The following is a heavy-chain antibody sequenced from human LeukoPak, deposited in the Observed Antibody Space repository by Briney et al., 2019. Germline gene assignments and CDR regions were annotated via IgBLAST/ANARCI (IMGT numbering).Heavy chain of an antibody. Sequence: PGGSLRLSCAASGFTFSSYAMSWVRQAPGKGLEWVSAISGSGGSTYYADSVKGRFTISRDNSKNTLYLQMNSLRAEDTAVYYCAKSPAGRYCSSTSCYGGAGRFDYWGQGTLVTVSS. D-gene: IGHD2-2*01. CDR2: ISGSGGST. CDR3: AKSPAGRYCSSTSCYGGAGRFDY. CDR1: GFTFSSYA. V-gene: IGHV3-23*01. J-gene: IGHJ4*02.